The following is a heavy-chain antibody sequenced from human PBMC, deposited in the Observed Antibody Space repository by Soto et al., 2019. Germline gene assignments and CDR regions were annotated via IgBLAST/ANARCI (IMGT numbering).Heavy chain of an antibody. J-gene: IGHJ6*02. CDR3: ARIPLNSSGWYKGNYYYYGMDV. D-gene: IGHD6-19*01. CDR1: GGSISSSSYY. CDR2: IYYSGST. V-gene: IGHV4-39*01. Sequence: SETLSLTCTVSGGSISSSSYYWGWIRQPPGKGLEWIGSIYYSGSTYYNPSLKSRVTISVDTSKNQFSLKLSSVTAADTAVYYCARIPLNSSGWYKGNYYYYGMDVWGQGTTVTVS.